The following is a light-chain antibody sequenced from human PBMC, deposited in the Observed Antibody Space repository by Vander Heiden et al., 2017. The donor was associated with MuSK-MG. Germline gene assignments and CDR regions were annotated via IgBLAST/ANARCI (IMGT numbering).Light chain of an antibody. J-gene: IGKJ2*01. CDR1: QSVNAN. Sequence: ETVMTQSPVTLSVSPGERATLSCRASQSVNANLAWYQQKPGQGPRLLIYGAVNRATGIPARFSGSGSGTEFTLTISSLQSEDFAIYYCQQYNTGPPMSTFGQGTRLEIK. CDR2: GAV. V-gene: IGKV3-15*01. CDR3: QQYNTGPPMST.